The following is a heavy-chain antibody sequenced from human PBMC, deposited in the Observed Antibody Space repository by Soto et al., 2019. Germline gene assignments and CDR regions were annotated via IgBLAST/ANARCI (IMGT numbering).Heavy chain of an antibody. Sequence: PXGSRRLSCAAGGVSFSSCDMEWVRLAPGKGLEWVAATTYDGGIKHYVDSVKGRFTISRDNSKNTLYLQMNSLRVEDTATYYCAGALENPYFYYGLNVWGQGTTVTVSS. D-gene: IGHD1-1*01. J-gene: IGHJ6*02. V-gene: IGHV3-30*03. CDR2: TTYDGGIK. CDR1: GVSFSSCD. CDR3: AGALENPYFYYGLNV.